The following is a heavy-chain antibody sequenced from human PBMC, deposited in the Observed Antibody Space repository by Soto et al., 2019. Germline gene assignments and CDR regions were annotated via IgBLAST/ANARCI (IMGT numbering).Heavy chain of an antibody. CDR2: ISYDGSNK. CDR3: ARVSYYGSGPDY. CDR1: GFTFSSYA. V-gene: IGHV3-30-3*01. Sequence: GGSLRLSCAASGFTFSSYAMHWVRQAPGKGLEWVAVISYDGSNKYYADSVKGRFTISRDNSKNTLYLQMNSLRAEDTAVYYCARVSYYGSGPDYWGQGTLVTVS. J-gene: IGHJ4*02. D-gene: IGHD3-10*01.